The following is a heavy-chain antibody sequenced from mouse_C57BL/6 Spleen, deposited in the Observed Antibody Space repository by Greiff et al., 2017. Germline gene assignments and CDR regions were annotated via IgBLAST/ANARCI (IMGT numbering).Heavy chain of an antibody. V-gene: IGHV1-76*01. Sequence: VQLQQSGAELVRPGASVKLSCKASGYTFTDYYINWVKQRPGQGLEWIARIYPGSGNTYYNEKFKGKATLTAEKSSSTAYMQLSSLTSEDSAVYFCARYGGTDWYFDVWGTGTTVTVSS. J-gene: IGHJ1*03. CDR1: GYTFTDYY. D-gene: IGHD3-3*01. CDR2: IYPGSGNT. CDR3: ARYGGTDWYFDV.